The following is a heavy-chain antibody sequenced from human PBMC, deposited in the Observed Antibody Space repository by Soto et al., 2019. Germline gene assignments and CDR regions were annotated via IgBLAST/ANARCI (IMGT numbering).Heavy chain of an antibody. CDR3: AKEGGTWGYYYDSSGYFDAFDI. V-gene: IGHV3-23*01. D-gene: IGHD3-22*01. CDR2: IIGSGGST. Sequence: PVGSLILSWVAAGFIFSNFGMGWVRQAPGKGLEWVSAIIGSGGSTYYADSVKGRFTISRDNSKNTLYLQMNSLRAEDTAVYYCAKEGGTWGYYYDSSGYFDAFDIWGQGTMVTVSS. J-gene: IGHJ3*02. CDR1: GFIFSNFG.